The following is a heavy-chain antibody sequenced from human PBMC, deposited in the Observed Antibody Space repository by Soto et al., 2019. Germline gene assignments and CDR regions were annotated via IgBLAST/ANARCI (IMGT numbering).Heavy chain of an antibody. CDR1: GFTFSNYW. D-gene: IGHD3-3*01. J-gene: IGHJ5*02. V-gene: IGHV3-74*01. CDR2: INSDGSST. Sequence: EVQLVESGGGLVQPGGSLRLSCAASGFTFSNYWMHWVRQDPGKGLVWVSRINSDGSSTSYADSVKGRFTISRDNAKKTLYLQMNSLRAEDTAVYYCARGGDFWTGYSGGENWFDPWGQGTLVTVSS. CDR3: ARGGDFWTGYSGGENWFDP.